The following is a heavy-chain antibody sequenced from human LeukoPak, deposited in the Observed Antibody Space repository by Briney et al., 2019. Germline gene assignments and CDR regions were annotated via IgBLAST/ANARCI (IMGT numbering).Heavy chain of an antibody. CDR3: ATRGYCSGGSCYQNWYFDL. D-gene: IGHD2-15*01. J-gene: IGHJ2*01. CDR1: GFALSSHW. V-gene: IGHV3-7*01. Sequence: GGSLRLSCAASGFALSSHWMTWVRQVPGRGPEWVANVNRDGSETYYLDSVKGRFTISKDNAKNSLYLQMNSLRAEDTAVYYCATRGYCSGGSCYQNWYFDLWGRGTLVTVSS. CDR2: VNRDGSET.